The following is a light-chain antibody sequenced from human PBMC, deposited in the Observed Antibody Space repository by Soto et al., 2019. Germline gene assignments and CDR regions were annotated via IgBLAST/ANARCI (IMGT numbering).Light chain of an antibody. CDR2: GAS. CDR1: QSVSSSY. J-gene: IGKJ4*01. CDR3: QHYRTS. V-gene: IGKV3-20*01. Sequence: EIVLTQSPGTLSLSPGERATLSCRASQSVSSSYLAWYQQKPGQAPRQLIYGASSRATGIPDRFSGSGSGTDFTLTITRLEPEXFAVYYCQHYRTSFGGGTRVEIK.